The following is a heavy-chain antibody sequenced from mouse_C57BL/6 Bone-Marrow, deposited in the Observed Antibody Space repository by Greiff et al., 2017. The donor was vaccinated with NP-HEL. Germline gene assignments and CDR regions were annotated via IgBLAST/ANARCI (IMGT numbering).Heavy chain of an antibody. D-gene: IGHD3-2*02. CDR2: IRLKSDNYAT. Sequence: EVMLVESGGGLVQPGGSMKLSCVASGFTFSNYWMNWVRQSPEKGLEWVAQIRLKSDNYATHYAVSVKGRFTISRDDSKSSVYLQMNNLRAEDTGIYYCTQTAQDTGFAYWGQGTLVTVSA. CDR1: GFTFSNYW. J-gene: IGHJ3*01. CDR3: TQTAQDTGFAY. V-gene: IGHV6-3*01.